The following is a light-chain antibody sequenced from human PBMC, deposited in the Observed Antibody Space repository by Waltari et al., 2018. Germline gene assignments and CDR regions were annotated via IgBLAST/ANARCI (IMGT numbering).Light chain of an antibody. V-gene: IGKV1-5*01. CDR3: QQYNSYSPT. J-gene: IGKJ3*01. CDR2: DAS. CDR1: QSISSW. Sequence: DIQMTQSPSTLSASVGDRVTITCRASQSISSWLAWYQQKPGKAPKLLIYDASSLESGVPSRFSGSGSGTEFTLTISSLQPDDFATYYCQQYNSYSPTFGPANKVDIK.